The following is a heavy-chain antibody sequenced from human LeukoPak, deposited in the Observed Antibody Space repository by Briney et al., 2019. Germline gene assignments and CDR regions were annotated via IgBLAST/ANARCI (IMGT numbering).Heavy chain of an antibody. Sequence: SETLSLTCAVSGGSISSSNWWSWVRQPPGKGLEWIGEIYHSGSTNYNPSLKSRVTISVDKSKNQFSLKLSSVTAADTAVYYCARFSQGVFGWFDPWGQGTLVTVSS. V-gene: IGHV4-4*02. D-gene: IGHD6-13*01. CDR2: IYHSGST. CDR3: ARFSQGVFGWFDP. CDR1: GGSISSSNW. J-gene: IGHJ5*02.